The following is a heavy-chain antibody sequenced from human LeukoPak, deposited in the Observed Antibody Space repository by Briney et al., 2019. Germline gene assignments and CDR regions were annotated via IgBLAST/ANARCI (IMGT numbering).Heavy chain of an antibody. J-gene: IGHJ3*02. Sequence: SETLSLTCTVSGDSISSSSYYWGWIRQPPGKGLEWIGSIYYSGSTYYNPSLKSRVTISVDTSKNQFSLKLSSVTAADTAVYYCARRVDTAMVGPDDAFDIWGQGTMVTVSS. CDR3: ARRVDTAMVGPDDAFDI. D-gene: IGHD5-18*01. CDR1: GDSISSSSYY. V-gene: IGHV4-39*01. CDR2: IYYSGST.